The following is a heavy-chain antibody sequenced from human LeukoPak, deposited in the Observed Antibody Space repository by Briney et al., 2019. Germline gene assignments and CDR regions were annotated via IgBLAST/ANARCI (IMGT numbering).Heavy chain of an antibody. Sequence: GESLKISCKGPGYSFTSYWIGWVGQMPGKGLEWMGIIYPGDSDTRYSLSYQGQVTISADKSISTAYLQWSSLKASDTAMYYCARRISVYYFDYWGQGTLVTVSS. CDR3: ARRISVYYFDY. V-gene: IGHV5-51*01. CDR2: IYPGDSDT. D-gene: IGHD1-14*01. CDR1: GYSFTSYW. J-gene: IGHJ4*02.